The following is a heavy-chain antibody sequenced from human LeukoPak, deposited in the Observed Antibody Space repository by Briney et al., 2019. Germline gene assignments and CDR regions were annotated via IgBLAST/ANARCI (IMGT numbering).Heavy chain of an antibody. V-gene: IGHV3-9*01. Sequence: GGSLRLSCAASGFTFDDYAMHWVRQVPGKGLEWVSGISWNGGSIGYADSVKGRFTIFRDNAKNSLYLQMNSLRAEDTALYCCACDSSGYSYWGQGTLVTVSS. CDR1: GFTFDDYA. D-gene: IGHD3-22*01. CDR2: ISWNGGSI. J-gene: IGHJ4*02. CDR3: ACDSSGYSY.